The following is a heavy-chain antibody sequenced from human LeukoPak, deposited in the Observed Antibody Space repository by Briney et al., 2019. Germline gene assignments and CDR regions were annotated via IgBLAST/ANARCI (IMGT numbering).Heavy chain of an antibody. CDR2: INWNGGST. CDR1: GFTFDDYG. CDR3: ARVTGYTIEDYFDY. D-gene: IGHD3-9*01. J-gene: IGHJ4*02. Sequence: GGSLRLSCAASGFTFDDYGMTWVRQAPGKGLEWVSGINWNGGSTGYADSVKGRFTISRDNAKNSLYLQMNSLRAEDTAVYYCARVTGYTIEDYFDYWGQGTLVTVSS. V-gene: IGHV3-20*04.